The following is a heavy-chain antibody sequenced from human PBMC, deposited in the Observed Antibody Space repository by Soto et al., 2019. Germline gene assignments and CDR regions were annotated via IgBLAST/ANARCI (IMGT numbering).Heavy chain of an antibody. CDR2: ISSSSSTT. V-gene: IGHV3-48*02. J-gene: IGHJ4*02. D-gene: IGHD6-6*01. CDR1: GFTFSNYG. Sequence: GGSLSLSCAASGFTFSNYGMNWVRQTPGKRPEWVSYISSSSSTTSYANSVKGRFTISRDNARNSLYLQLNSLRDEDTAMYYCARGGAARPDYWGRGTLVTVSS. CDR3: ARGGAARPDY.